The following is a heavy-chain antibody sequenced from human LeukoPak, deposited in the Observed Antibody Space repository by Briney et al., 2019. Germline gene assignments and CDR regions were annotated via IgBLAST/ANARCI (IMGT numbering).Heavy chain of an antibody. D-gene: IGHD5/OR15-5a*01. CDR3: AKGFYDSRLNSNPFDF. CDR1: STPLITSY. Sequence: SDPLSLTCTVSSTPLITSYWLWIRRFPERGLECIGFIDSSGHTDSNPSLSGRVTTSIDTSKYQFFLRLTSVPAADTAVYYCAKGFYDSRLNSNPFDFWGRGTLVTVSS. CDR2: IDSSGHT. J-gene: IGHJ4*02. V-gene: IGHV4-4*09.